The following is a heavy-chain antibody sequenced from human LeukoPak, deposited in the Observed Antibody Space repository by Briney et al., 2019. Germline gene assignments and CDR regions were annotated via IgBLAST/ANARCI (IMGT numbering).Heavy chain of an antibody. D-gene: IGHD6-13*01. Sequence: SETLSLTCAVYGGSFSGYYWSWIRQPPGKGLEWIGEINHSGSTNYIPSLKSRVTISVDTSKNQFSLKLSSVTAADTAVYYCARYSSTWPYWYFDLWGRGTLVTVSS. CDR2: INHSGST. CDR3: ARYSSTWPYWYFDL. V-gene: IGHV4-34*01. CDR1: GGSFSGYY. J-gene: IGHJ2*01.